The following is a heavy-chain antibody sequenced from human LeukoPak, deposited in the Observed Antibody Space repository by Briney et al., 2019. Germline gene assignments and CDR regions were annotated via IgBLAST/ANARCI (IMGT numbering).Heavy chain of an antibody. Sequence: GGSLRLSYAASGFTFSSYSMNWVRQAPGKGLEWVSYISSGSSSTIYYADSVKGRFTISRDNAKNSLYLQMNSLRDEDTAVYYCASNYDSSGYYRYWGQGTLVTVSS. CDR3: ASNYDSSGYYRY. CDR1: GFTFSSYS. D-gene: IGHD3-22*01. J-gene: IGHJ4*02. V-gene: IGHV3-48*02. CDR2: ISSGSSSTI.